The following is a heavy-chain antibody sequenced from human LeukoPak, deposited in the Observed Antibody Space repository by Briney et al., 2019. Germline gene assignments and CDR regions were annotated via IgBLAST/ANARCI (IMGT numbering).Heavy chain of an antibody. CDR2: IWYDGSNK. CDR3: ASERSYGSGSYLVDY. V-gene: IGHV3-33*01. CDR1: GFTFSSYG. J-gene: IGHJ4*02. D-gene: IGHD3-10*01. Sequence: GGSLRLSCAASGFTFSSYGMHWVRQAPGKGLEWVAVIWYDGSNKYYADSVKGRFTISRDNSKNTLYLQMNSLRAEDTAVYYCASERSYGSGSYLVDYWGQGTLVTVSS.